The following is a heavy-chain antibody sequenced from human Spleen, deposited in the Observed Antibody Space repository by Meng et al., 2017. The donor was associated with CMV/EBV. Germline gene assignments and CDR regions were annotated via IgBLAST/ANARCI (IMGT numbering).Heavy chain of an antibody. CDR2: ITPSGGNM. V-gene: IGHV3-11*01. D-gene: IGHD5-24*01. CDR3: ARWLQNWYFDL. CDR1: GFTFSDYY. Sequence: GESLKISCAASGFTFSDYYMSWVRQAPGKGLEWVSFITPSGGNMYYADSMKGRFTISRDKAKKSLYLQMNSLRAEDTAVYYCARWLQNWYFDLWGRGTLVTVSS. J-gene: IGHJ2*01.